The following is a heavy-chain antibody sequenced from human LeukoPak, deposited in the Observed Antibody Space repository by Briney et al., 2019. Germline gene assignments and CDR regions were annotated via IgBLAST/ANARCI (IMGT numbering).Heavy chain of an antibody. D-gene: IGHD1-26*01. CDR2: INSDGGKT. J-gene: IGHJ6*02. CDR3: ATWAFYHGLDV. CDR1: GFAFHAFD. Sequence: GGSLRLSCAASGFAFHAFDMYWVRQAPGKGLEWVSRINSDGGKTYYADSARGRFTISRGNSKNSLYLQMNSLRTDDAALYYCATWAFYHGLDVRGQGTTVTVSS. V-gene: IGHV3-43*02.